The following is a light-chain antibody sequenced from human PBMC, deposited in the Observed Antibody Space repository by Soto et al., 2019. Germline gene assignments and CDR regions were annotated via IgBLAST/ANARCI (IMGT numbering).Light chain of an antibody. CDR3: LQNYSTPRT. CDR2: AAS. CDR1: QSISTY. V-gene: IGKV1-39*01. J-gene: IGKJ1*01. Sequence: DIQMTQSPSSLSASVGDRVTITCRASQSISTYLNWYQQKPGKAPNLLVYAASSLQSGVPSRFSGSGSGTDFTLTISSLQHEDFETYYCLQNYSTPRTLGQGTKVDIK.